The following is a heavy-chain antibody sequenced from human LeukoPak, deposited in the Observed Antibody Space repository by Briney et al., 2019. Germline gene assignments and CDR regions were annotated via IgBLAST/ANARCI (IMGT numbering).Heavy chain of an antibody. CDR2: IYISGST. CDR1: GGSISSYY. J-gene: IGHJ4*02. D-gene: IGHD3-10*01. V-gene: IGHV4-4*09. CDR3: ARHVEGNYFDY. Sequence: PSETLSLTCTVSGGSISSYYWSWIRQPPGKGLEWIGYIYISGSTNYNPPLKSRVTISVDTSKNQFSLKLSSVTAADTAVYYCARHVEGNYFDYWGQGTLVTVSS.